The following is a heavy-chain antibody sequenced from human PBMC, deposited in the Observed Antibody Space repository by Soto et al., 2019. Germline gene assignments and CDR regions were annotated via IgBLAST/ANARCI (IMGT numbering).Heavy chain of an antibody. CDR2: IYYSGIT. Sequence: QVQLQESGPGLVKPSQTLSLTCTVPGGSISSSGYNWSWIRQHPGKGLEWIGDIYYSGITYYNPSLKRRCTIAVDTYQNQFSLELSSVTAADTAVYFCASYGSGSYYPTTVDYWGQGTIVTVS. CDR1: GGSISSSGYN. J-gene: IGHJ4*02. V-gene: IGHV4-31*03. D-gene: IGHD3-10*01. CDR3: ASYGSGSYYPTTVDY.